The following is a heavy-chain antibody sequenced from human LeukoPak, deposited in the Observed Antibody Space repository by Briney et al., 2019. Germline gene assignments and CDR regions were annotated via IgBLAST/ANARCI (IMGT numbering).Heavy chain of an antibody. CDR3: ARRAGAYSHPYDY. V-gene: IGHV4-34*01. CDR2: INHSGST. J-gene: IGHJ4*02. D-gene: IGHD4/OR15-4a*01. CDR1: GGSFSGYY. Sequence: SETLSLTCAVYGGSFSGYYWSWIRQPPGKGLEWIGEINHSGSTNYNPSLKSRVTISVDTSKNQLSLKLSSVIAADTAVYYCARRAGAYSHPYDYWGQGTLVTVSS.